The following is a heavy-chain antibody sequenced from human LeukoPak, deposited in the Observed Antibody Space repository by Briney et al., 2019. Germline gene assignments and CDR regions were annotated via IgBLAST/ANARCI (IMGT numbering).Heavy chain of an antibody. CDR2: ISGSGGST. Sequence: PGGSLRLSCAASGFTFSSYAMSWVRQAPGKGLEWVSAISGSGGSTYYADSVKGRFTISRDNSKNTLYLQMNSLRAEDTAVYYCARDDDGVVTAGPYIDYWGQGTLVTVSS. J-gene: IGHJ4*02. CDR1: GFTFSSYA. V-gene: IGHV3-23*01. CDR3: ARDDDGVVTAGPYIDY. D-gene: IGHD2-21*02.